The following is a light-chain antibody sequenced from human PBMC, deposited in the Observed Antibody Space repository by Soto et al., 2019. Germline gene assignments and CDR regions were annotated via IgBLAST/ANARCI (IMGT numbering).Light chain of an antibody. Sequence: QSVLTQPPSASGSPGQSVTISCTGTSSDIGGYNYVSWYQQHPGKVPKLMIYEVSKRPSGVPDRFFGSKSANTASLTVSGLQPEDEDDYYCSSYAGSNNFVVFGGGTQLTVL. J-gene: IGLJ2*01. V-gene: IGLV2-8*01. CDR3: SSYAGSNNFVV. CDR1: SSDIGGYNY. CDR2: EVS.